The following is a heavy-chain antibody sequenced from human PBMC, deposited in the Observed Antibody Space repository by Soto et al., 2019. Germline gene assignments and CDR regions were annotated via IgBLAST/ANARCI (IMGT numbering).Heavy chain of an antibody. V-gene: IGHV1-18*01. D-gene: IGHD2-8*01. CDR2: ISGYNGDT. CDR3: AKNGQPPYYYYGMDV. Sequence: GPGVKKPGASVKVSCKTSGYTFSRYGISWVRQAPGQGLEWMGWISGYNGDTNYAQKVQGRVTMTIDTSTYTAYMELRSLTSDDTAIYYCAKNGQPPYYYYGMDVWGQGTTVTVS. J-gene: IGHJ6*02. CDR1: GYTFSRYG.